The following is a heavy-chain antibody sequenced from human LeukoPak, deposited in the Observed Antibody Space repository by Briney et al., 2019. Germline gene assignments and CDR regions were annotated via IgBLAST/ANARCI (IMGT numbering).Heavy chain of an antibody. J-gene: IGHJ4*02. Sequence: GRSLRLSCAASGFTFDDYAMHWVRHVPGKGLEWVSFISWNSDTIGYADSVKGRFTISRDNARNSLYLQMNSLRVEDTALYYCAKGNGWSYFDYWGQGTLVTVSS. V-gene: IGHV3-9*01. CDR1: GFTFDDYA. D-gene: IGHD6-19*01. CDR3: AKGNGWSYFDY. CDR2: ISWNSDTI.